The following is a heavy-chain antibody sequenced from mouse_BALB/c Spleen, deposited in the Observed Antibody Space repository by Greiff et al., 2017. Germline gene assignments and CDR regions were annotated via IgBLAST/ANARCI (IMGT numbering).Heavy chain of an antibody. CDR2: ISSGGSYT. J-gene: IGHJ4*01. CDR3: TRAPYGNYEGYYAMDY. Sequence: DVKLVESGGGLVKPGGSLKLSCAASGFTFSSYTMSWVRQTPEKRLEWVATISSGGSYTYYPDSVKGRFTISRDNAKNTLYLQMSSLKSEDTAMYYCTRAPYGNYEGYYAMDYWGQGTSVTVSS. CDR1: GFTFSSYT. D-gene: IGHD2-1*01. V-gene: IGHV5-6-4*01.